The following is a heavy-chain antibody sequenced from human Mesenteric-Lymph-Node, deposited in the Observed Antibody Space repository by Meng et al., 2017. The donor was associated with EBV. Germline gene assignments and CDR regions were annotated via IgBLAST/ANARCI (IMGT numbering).Heavy chain of an antibody. CDR2: ISAYNSNT. CDR3: ARISDYDSSGLDY. Sequence: QVSVGQSGGEMKKPGASVKVSCKAAGYTFTNFGITWVRQAPGQGLEWLGWISAYNSNTDYAQSLQGRVIMTKDTSTSTAYMDLRSLRPDDTAVYYCARISDYDSSGLDYWGQGTLVTVSS. J-gene: IGHJ4*02. D-gene: IGHD3-22*01. CDR1: GYTFTNFG. V-gene: IGHV1-18*01.